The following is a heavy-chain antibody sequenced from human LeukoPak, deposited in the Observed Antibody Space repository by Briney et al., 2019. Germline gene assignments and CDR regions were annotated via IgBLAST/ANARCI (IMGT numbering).Heavy chain of an antibody. V-gene: IGHV1-46*01. Sequence: ASVKVSCKASGCTFTVYYIHWVRQAPGQGLEWMGIINPSGGSTSYAQKFQGRVTMTRDMSTITFYMEVSSLRSEDTAVYYCARARVTGHAFDIWGPGTMVTVSS. CDR1: GCTFTVYY. CDR3: ARARVTGHAFDI. CDR2: INPSGGST. D-gene: IGHD2-21*02. J-gene: IGHJ3*02.